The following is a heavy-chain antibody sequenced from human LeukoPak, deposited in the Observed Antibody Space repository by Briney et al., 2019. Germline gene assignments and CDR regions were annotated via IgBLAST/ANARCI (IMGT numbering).Heavy chain of an antibody. Sequence: GGSLRLSCAASGFTFSSYWMHWVRQAPGKGLVWVSRIFSDASSTNYADSVKGRFTISRDNAKNTLYLQMNSLRADDTAVYYCARVLPTSGRYFDYWGQGTLVTVSS. J-gene: IGHJ4*02. D-gene: IGHD6-19*01. V-gene: IGHV3-74*01. CDR2: IFSDASST. CDR1: GFTFSSYW. CDR3: ARVLPTSGRYFDY.